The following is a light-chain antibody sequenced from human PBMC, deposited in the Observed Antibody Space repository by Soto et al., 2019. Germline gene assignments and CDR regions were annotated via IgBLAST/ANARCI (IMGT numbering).Light chain of an antibody. CDR1: QNISSY. Sequence: DVQMTQSPPSLSASVGGRVTITCRASQNISSYLNWYQQKPGKAPNLLIYAATSLQSGVPSRFSGSGSGSDFTLTISSLHPEDFATYYCQQSYTTPCTFGPGTKVDI. CDR3: QQSYTTPCT. J-gene: IGKJ3*01. CDR2: AAT. V-gene: IGKV1-39*01.